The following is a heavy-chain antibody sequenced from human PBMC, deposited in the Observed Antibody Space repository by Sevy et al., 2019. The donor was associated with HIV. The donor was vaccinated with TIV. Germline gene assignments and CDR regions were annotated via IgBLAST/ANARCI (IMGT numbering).Heavy chain of an antibody. CDR3: ARPGSGWFEFDS. Sequence: GGSLRLSCVASGFTFSRYSMNWVRQAPGKGLEWVSNIGSTGPTIYYADSVKGRFTISRGNAKNSLYLQMNSLREEDTAVYYCARPGSGWFEFDSWGQGTLVTVSS. D-gene: IGHD6-19*01. V-gene: IGHV3-48*02. CDR1: GFTFSRYS. CDR2: IGSTGPTI. J-gene: IGHJ4*02.